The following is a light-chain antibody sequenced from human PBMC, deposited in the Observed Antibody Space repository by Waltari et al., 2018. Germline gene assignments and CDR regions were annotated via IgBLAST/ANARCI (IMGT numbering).Light chain of an antibody. CDR1: QSVSSH. Sequence: EIVLTQSPATLSLSPGESATLSCRASQSVSSHLAWYQQKLGQAPRLLIYDASNRATGIPARFSGSGSGTDFTLTISSLEVDDFAVYYCQQRSSWPTFGGGTKVEIK. J-gene: IGKJ4*01. CDR2: DAS. V-gene: IGKV3-11*01. CDR3: QQRSSWPT.